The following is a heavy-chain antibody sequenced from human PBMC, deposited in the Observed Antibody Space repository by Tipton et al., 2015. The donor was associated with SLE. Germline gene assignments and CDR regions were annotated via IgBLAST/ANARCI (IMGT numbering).Heavy chain of an antibody. D-gene: IGHD1-1*01. V-gene: IGHV4-34*01. Sequence: TLSLTCAVYGGSFSGYYWSWIRQPPGKGLEWIGEINHSGSTNYNPSLDSRATMSVDSSKNQFSLKLSSVTAADTAVYYCGRGATTWRGAIYGMDVWGQGTTVTVSS. CDR2: INHSGST. J-gene: IGHJ6*02. CDR3: GRGATTWRGAIYGMDV. CDR1: GGSFSGYY.